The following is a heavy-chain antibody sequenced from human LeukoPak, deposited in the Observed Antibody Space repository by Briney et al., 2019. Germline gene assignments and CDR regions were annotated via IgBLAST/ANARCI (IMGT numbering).Heavy chain of an antibody. V-gene: IGHV1-69*05. J-gene: IGHJ6*03. CDR2: IIPIFGTA. CDR3: ARAPYSSSSRTRYYYYYMDV. D-gene: IGHD6-6*01. Sequence: SVKVSCKASGGTFSSYAISWVRQAPGQGLEWMGGIIPIFGTANYAQKFQGRVTITTDESTSTAYMELSSLRSEDTAVYYCARAPYSSSSRTRYYYYYMDVWGKGTTVTASS. CDR1: GGTFSSYA.